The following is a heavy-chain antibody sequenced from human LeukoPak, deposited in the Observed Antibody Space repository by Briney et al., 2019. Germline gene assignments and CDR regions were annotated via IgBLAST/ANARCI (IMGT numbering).Heavy chain of an antibody. Sequence: GGSLRLSCAASGFTFSTYAMSWVRQAPGKGLEWVSAVSGSGSSTYYADSVKGRFTISRDNSKNTLYLQMNSLRAEDTAVYYCAKDGRGSSSWANDYWDQGTLVTVSS. D-gene: IGHD6-13*01. J-gene: IGHJ4*02. CDR1: GFTFSTYA. CDR2: VSGSGSST. V-gene: IGHV3-23*01. CDR3: AKDGRGSSSWANDY.